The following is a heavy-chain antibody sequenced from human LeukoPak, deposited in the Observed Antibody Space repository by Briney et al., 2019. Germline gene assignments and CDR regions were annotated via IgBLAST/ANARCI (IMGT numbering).Heavy chain of an antibody. Sequence: PGGSLRLSCAASGFTFSSYSMNWVPQAPGKGLEWVSYISSSSSTIYYADSVKGRFTISRDNAKNSLYLQMNSLRAEDTAVYYCARDSSLWFGKRFDYWGQGTLVTVSS. V-gene: IGHV3-48*01. D-gene: IGHD3-10*01. CDR2: ISSSSSTI. CDR3: ARDSSLWFGKRFDY. J-gene: IGHJ4*02. CDR1: GFTFSSYS.